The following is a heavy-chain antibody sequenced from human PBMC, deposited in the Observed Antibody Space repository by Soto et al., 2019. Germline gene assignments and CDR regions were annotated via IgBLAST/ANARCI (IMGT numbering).Heavy chain of an antibody. Sequence: VQLVQSVSEVQKPGASVKVSCKASDYIFNNYGISWVRQAPGQGLEWMGWISPSNGKTIYAEKFQGRVTMTTDTSTSTAYMQLSSLRSDDAAVYYCARVIMIFGVALLGSYFDHWGQGTLVTVSS. CDR2: ISPSNGKT. D-gene: IGHD3-3*01. J-gene: IGHJ4*02. V-gene: IGHV1-18*01. CDR1: DYIFNNYG. CDR3: ARVIMIFGVALLGSYFDH.